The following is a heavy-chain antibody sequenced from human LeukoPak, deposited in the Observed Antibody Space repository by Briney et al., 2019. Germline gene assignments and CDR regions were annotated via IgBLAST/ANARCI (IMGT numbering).Heavy chain of an antibody. Sequence: SQTLSLTCAVSGDSITGGIEYWSWIRQSPGKGLEWIGYMYDSGSTYYNPSLKSRVSISLDRSKNQFALQLTSVTAADTAMYLCARGNWGYFTDWGQGTLVTVSS. J-gene: IGHJ4*02. CDR1: GDSITGGIEY. V-gene: IGHV4-30-4*08. CDR2: MYDSGST. CDR3: ARGNWGYFTD. D-gene: IGHD3-3*01.